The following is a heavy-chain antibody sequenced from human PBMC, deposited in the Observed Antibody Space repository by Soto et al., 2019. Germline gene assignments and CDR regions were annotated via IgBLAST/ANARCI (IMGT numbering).Heavy chain of an antibody. CDR1: GFTFSNHG. CDR2: ISGSGGDT. D-gene: IGHD1-20*01. V-gene: IGHV3-23*01. Sequence: EVQMLESGGGLVQPGGSLRLSCVVSGFTFSNHGMSWARQAPGKGLEWVSSISGSGGDTFYADSVKGRFTISRDNSKNTLYLQVNNLRAEDTAVYYCVKIGVTGQWFFDLWGRGTLVTVSS. J-gene: IGHJ2*01. CDR3: VKIGVTGQWFFDL.